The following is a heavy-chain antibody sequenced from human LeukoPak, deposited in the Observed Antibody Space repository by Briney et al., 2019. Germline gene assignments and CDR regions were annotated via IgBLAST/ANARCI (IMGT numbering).Heavy chain of an antibody. Sequence: GGSLRLSCAASGFTFSSYEMNWVRQAPGKGLEWVSYISSSGSTIYYADSVKGRFTISRDNSKNILFLQMNSLRAEDTAVYYCVRGLGSDNWFDPWGQGTLVTVSS. D-gene: IGHD3-16*01. J-gene: IGHJ5*02. CDR3: VRGLGSDNWFDP. CDR2: ISSSGSTI. CDR1: GFTFSSYE. V-gene: IGHV3-48*03.